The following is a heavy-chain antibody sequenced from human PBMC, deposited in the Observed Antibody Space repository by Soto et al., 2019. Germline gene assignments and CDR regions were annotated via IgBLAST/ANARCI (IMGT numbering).Heavy chain of an antibody. D-gene: IGHD3-10*01. CDR2: IYYSGST. CDR3: ARDQMARGVYHYFDY. CDR1: GGSISSGGYY. J-gene: IGHJ4*02. Sequence: PSETLSLTCTVSGGSISSGGYYWSWIRQHPGKGLEWIGYIYYSGSTYYNPSLKSRVTISVDTSKNQFSLKLSSVTAADTAVYYCARDQMARGVYHYFDYWGQGTLVTVSS. V-gene: IGHV4-31*03.